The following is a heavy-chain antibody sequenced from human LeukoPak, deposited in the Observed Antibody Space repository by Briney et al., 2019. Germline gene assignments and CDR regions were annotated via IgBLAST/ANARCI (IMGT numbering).Heavy chain of an antibody. CDR2: ISYSGST. D-gene: IGHD6-6*01. CDR1: GGSISSYY. J-gene: IGHJ6*03. V-gene: IGHV4-59*01. CDR3: ARVASSIAPHRGYYFYYYMDV. Sequence: SETLSLTCTVSGGSISSYYWSWIRQPPGKGLEWVGYISYSGSTNYNPSLKSRVTISVDTSKNQFSLKLRSVTAADTAVCYCARVASSIAPHRGYYFYYYMDVWGKGTTVTVSS.